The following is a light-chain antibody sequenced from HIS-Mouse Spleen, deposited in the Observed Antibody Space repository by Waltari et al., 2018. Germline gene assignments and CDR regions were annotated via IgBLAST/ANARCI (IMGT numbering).Light chain of an antibody. Sequence: SYELTQPPSVSVSPGPTARITCSGYAFPKQYAYWYQQKSGQAPVLVIYEDSKRPSGIPERFSGSSSGTMATLTISGAQVEDEADYYCYSTDSSGNHRVFGGGTKLTVL. J-gene: IGLJ2*01. CDR3: YSTDSSGNHRV. CDR1: AFPKQY. V-gene: IGLV3-10*01. CDR2: EDS.